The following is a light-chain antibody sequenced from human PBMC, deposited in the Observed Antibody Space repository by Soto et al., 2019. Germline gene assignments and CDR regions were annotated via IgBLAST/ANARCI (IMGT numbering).Light chain of an antibody. CDR2: GAS. J-gene: IGKJ2*01. CDR1: QSVTSSH. CDR3: LLYFSPDRYT. Sequence: EIVLTQTPGTLSLSPGERATLSCRASQSVTSSHLAWYQQKPGQAPRLLIYGASTRATGIPDRFSGSGSDTDFSLTIRRLDPEDFAMYYCLLYFSPDRYTFGPGTKGQIK. V-gene: IGKV3-20*01.